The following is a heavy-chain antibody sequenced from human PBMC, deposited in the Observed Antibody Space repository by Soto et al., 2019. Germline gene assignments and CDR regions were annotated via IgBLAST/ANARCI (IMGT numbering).Heavy chain of an antibody. CDR2: INAGNGNT. J-gene: IGHJ4*02. Sequence: ASVKVSCKASGYTFTSYAMHWVRQAPGQRLEWMGWINAGNGNTKYSQKFQGRVAITRDTSASTAYMELSSLRSEDTAVYYCARDSGRDYYDSSCYYYSTPLDFDYWGQGTLVTVSS. CDR1: GYTFTSYA. D-gene: IGHD3-22*01. V-gene: IGHV1-3*01. CDR3: ARDSGRDYYDSSCYYYSTPLDFDY.